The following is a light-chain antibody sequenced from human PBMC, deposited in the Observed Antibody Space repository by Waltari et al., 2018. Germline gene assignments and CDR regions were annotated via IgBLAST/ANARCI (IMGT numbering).Light chain of an antibody. Sequence: DIQVTQSPSSLSASVGGRVTITCRASQSISNYLNWYQQKPGKAPNLLIYTASSLQSGVPSRVSGSGSGTDFTLTISSLQPEDFATYYCQQSYTTPLTFGGGTRVEIK. CDR1: QSISNY. CDR2: TAS. J-gene: IGKJ4*01. V-gene: IGKV1-39*01. CDR3: QQSYTTPLT.